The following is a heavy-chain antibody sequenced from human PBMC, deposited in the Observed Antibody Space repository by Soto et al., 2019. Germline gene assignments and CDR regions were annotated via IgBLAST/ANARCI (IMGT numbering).Heavy chain of an antibody. CDR2: ISGSGGST. CDR3: AKSPHRYCSSTSCYRADYYYGMDV. D-gene: IGHD2-2*02. J-gene: IGHJ6*02. CDR1: GFTFSSYA. Sequence: QSGGSLRLSCAASGFTFSSYAMSWVRQAPGKGLEWVSAISGSGGSTYYADSVKGRFTISRDNSKNTLYLQMNSLRAEDTAVYYCAKSPHRYCSSTSCYRADYYYGMDVWGQGTTVTVSS. V-gene: IGHV3-23*01.